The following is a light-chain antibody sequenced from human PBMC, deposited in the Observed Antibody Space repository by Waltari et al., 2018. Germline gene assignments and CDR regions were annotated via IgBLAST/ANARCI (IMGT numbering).Light chain of an antibody. Sequence: EIVLTQSPGTLSLSPGERATLSCRASQSVSRRDLAWYQQKPGQAPRLLIYGASSRATGIPDRFSGSGSGTDFTLTISRLEPEDFAVYYCQQYGTSPLTFGGGTKVEIK. CDR1: QSVSRRD. J-gene: IGKJ4*01. CDR2: GAS. V-gene: IGKV3-20*01. CDR3: QQYGTSPLT.